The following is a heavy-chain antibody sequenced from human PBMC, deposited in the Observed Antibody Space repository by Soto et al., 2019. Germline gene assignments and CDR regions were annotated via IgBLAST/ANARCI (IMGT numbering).Heavy chain of an antibody. V-gene: IGHV4-4*07. Sequence: GTLSLTCTVSGASMNSYHWSWIRQPSGKGLEWIGHIHSSGSTNYNPSLKSRVTMSVDTSKNQFSLRLMSLTAADTAVYYCARDQGVAAAGITWFDPWGQGSLVTVSS. CDR3: ARDQGVAAAGITWFDP. CDR1: GASMNSYH. D-gene: IGHD6-13*01. CDR2: IHSSGST. J-gene: IGHJ5*02.